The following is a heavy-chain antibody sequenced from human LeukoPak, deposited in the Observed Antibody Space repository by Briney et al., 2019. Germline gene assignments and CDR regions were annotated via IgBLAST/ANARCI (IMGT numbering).Heavy chain of an antibody. CDR2: ISSSSSYI. Sequence: GGSLRLSCAASGFTFSSYSMNWVRQAPGKGLEWVSSISSSSSYIYYADSVKGRFTISRDNAKNSLYLQMNSLRAEDTAVYYCARNLVSSGWYDYWGQGTLVTASS. J-gene: IGHJ4*02. V-gene: IGHV3-21*01. CDR1: GFTFSSYS. D-gene: IGHD6-19*01. CDR3: ARNLVSSGWYDY.